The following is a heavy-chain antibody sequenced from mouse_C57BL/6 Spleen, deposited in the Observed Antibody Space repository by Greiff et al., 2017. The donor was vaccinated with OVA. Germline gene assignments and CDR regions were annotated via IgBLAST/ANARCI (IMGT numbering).Heavy chain of an antibody. CDR2: INPGDGDT. J-gene: IGHJ2*01. Sequence: QVQLQQSGPELVKPGASVKLSCKASGYAFSSSWMNWVKQRPGKGLEWIGRINPGDGDTNYNGKFKGKATLTADKSSSTAYMQLSSLTSEDSAVYFCARDDGYSFDYWGQGTTLTVSS. CDR1: GYAFSSSW. V-gene: IGHV1-82*01. CDR3: ARDDGYSFDY. D-gene: IGHD2-3*01.